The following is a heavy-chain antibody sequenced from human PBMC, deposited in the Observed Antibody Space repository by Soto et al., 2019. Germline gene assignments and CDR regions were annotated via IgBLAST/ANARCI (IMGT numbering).Heavy chain of an antibody. V-gene: IGHV1-69*01. CDR3: ARYCSGGSCYSMNAYGMDV. J-gene: IGHJ6*02. CDR2: IIPIFGTA. D-gene: IGHD2-15*01. CDR1: GGTFSSYA. Sequence: QVQLVQSGAEVKKPGSSVKVSCKASGGTFSSYAISWVRQAPGQGLEWMGGIIPIFGTANYAQKFQGGVTITADESTSTAYMELSSLRSEDTAVYYCARYCSGGSCYSMNAYGMDVWGQGTTVTVSS.